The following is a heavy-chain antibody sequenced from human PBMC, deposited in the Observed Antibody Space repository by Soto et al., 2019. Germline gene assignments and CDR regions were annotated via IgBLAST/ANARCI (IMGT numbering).Heavy chain of an antibody. V-gene: IGHV3-23*01. Sequence: GGSLRLSCAASGFTFSSYAMSWVRQAPGKGLEWVSAISGSGGSTYYADSVKGRFTISXXXXXXTXYXQXNXLRAXDTAVYYCEKELAGMDVWGQGTTVTVSS. CDR1: GFTFSSYA. CDR2: ISGSGGST. CDR3: EKELAGMDV. J-gene: IGHJ6*02.